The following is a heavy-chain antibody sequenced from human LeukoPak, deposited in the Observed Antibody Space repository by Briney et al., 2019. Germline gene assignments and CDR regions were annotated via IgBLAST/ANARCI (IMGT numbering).Heavy chain of an antibody. Sequence: NASETLSLTCTVSGGSISSGGYYWSWIRQPPGKGLEWIGYIYHSGSTYYNPSLKSRVTISVDRSKNQFSLKLSSVTAADTAVYYCAREGDYYDSSGYYSGGYYDYWGQGTLVTVSS. J-gene: IGHJ4*02. CDR2: IYHSGST. D-gene: IGHD3-22*01. CDR1: GGSISSGGYY. V-gene: IGHV4-30-2*01. CDR3: AREGDYYDSSGYYSGGYYDY.